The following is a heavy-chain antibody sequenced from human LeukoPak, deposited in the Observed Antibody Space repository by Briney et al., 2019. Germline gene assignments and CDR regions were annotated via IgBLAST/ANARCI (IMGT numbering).Heavy chain of an antibody. D-gene: IGHD6-19*01. CDR3: AKDSAGYSSGWYTY. CDR1: GFTFSSYA. Sequence: PGGSLRLSCAASGFTFSSYAMSWVRQAPGKGLEWVSATSGSGGSTYYADSVKGRFTISRDNSKNTLYLQMNSLRAEDTAVYYCAKDSAGYSSGWYTYWGQGTLVTVSS. J-gene: IGHJ4*02. CDR2: TSGSGGST. V-gene: IGHV3-23*01.